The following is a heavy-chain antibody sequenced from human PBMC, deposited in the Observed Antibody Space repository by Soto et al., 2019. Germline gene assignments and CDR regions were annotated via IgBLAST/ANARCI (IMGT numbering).Heavy chain of an antibody. CDR1: GFTFSSYG. D-gene: IGHD1-7*01. CDR3: ARAPRGPYNWNCGAHGMDV. J-gene: IGHJ6*02. Sequence: QVQLVESGGGVVQPGRSLRLSCAASGFTFSSYGMHWVRQAPGKGLEWVAVIWYDGSNKYYADSVKGRFTISRDNSKNTLYLQMNRLRAEDTAVYYCARAPRGPYNWNCGAHGMDVWGQGTTVTVSS. V-gene: IGHV3-33*01. CDR2: IWYDGSNK.